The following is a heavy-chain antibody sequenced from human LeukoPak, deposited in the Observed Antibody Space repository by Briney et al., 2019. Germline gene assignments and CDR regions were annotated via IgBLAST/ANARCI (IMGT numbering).Heavy chain of an antibody. CDR3: AKDRHYYDSSGYYYWNFDL. CDR2: ISGSGGST. D-gene: IGHD3-22*01. Sequence: GGSLSLSCAASGFTFSSYAMSWVRQAPGKGLEWVSAISGSGGSTYYADSAKGRFPISRGNSKNTLYLQMNSLRAEVTAVYYCAKDRHYYDSSGYYYWNFDLWGRGTLVTVSS. V-gene: IGHV3-23*01. J-gene: IGHJ2*01. CDR1: GFTFSSYA.